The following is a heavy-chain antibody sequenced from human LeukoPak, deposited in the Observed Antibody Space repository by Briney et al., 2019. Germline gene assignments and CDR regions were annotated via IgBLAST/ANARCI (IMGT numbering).Heavy chain of an antibody. CDR2: INPSGGST. CDR1: GYTFTSYY. Sequence: GVSVKVSXKASGYTFTSYYMHWVRQAPGQGLEWIGIINPSGGSTSYAQKFQGRVTMTRDTSTSTVYMELSSLRSEDTAVYYCARDRDYGGKVYAFDIWGQGTMVTVSS. J-gene: IGHJ3*02. V-gene: IGHV1-46*01. D-gene: IGHD4-23*01. CDR3: ARDRDYGGKVYAFDI.